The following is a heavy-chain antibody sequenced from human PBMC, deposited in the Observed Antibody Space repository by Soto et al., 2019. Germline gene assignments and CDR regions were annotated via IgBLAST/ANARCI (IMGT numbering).Heavy chain of an antibody. CDR1: GGSISSSSYY. CDR3: ARHVWVRRNIVATIGAFDI. CDR2: IYYSGST. V-gene: IGHV4-39*01. J-gene: IGHJ3*02. Sequence: SETLSLTCTVSGGSISSSSYYWGWIRQPPGKGLEWIGSIYYSGSTYYNPSLKSRVTISVDTSKNQFSLKLSSVTAADTAVYYCARHVWVRRNIVATIGAFDIRGQGTMVTVSS. D-gene: IGHD5-12*01.